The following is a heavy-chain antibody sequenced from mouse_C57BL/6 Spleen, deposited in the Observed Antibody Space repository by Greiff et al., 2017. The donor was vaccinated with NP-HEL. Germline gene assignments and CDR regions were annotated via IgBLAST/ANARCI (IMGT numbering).Heavy chain of an antibody. Sequence: QVQLQQSGAELARPGASVKLSCKASGYTFTSYGISWVKQRTGQGLEWIGEIYPRSGNTYYNEKFKGKATLTADKSSSTAYMELRSLTSEDSAVYFCARGGEDYDGGYYAMDYWGQGTSVTVSS. D-gene: IGHD2-4*01. CDR2: IYPRSGNT. CDR3: ARGGEDYDGGYYAMDY. J-gene: IGHJ4*01. V-gene: IGHV1-81*01. CDR1: GYTFTSYG.